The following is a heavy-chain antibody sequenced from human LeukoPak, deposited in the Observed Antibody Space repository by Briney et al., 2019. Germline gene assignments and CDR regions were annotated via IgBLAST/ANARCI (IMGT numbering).Heavy chain of an antibody. Sequence: PGGSLRLSCAASGFTFSSYAMSWVRQAPGKGLEWVSLISGSDDSTYYADSVKGRFTISRDNSKNAVYLQMNSLRAEDTAVYYCAKLRSGGPAAGNHWGQGTLVTVSP. V-gene: IGHV3-23*01. D-gene: IGHD6-13*01. CDR1: GFTFSSYA. J-gene: IGHJ5*02. CDR3: AKLRSGGPAAGNH. CDR2: ISGSDDST.